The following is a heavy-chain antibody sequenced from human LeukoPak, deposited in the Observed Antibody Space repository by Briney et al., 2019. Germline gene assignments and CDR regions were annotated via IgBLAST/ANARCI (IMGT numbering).Heavy chain of an antibody. D-gene: IGHD6-13*01. J-gene: IGHJ4*02. CDR2: SGSTGST. Sequence: SGSTGSTYYADSVEDRFTVSRDNSKNTLYLQMKSLRAEDTAVYYCAKDGSRGSSWYFDYWGQGTLVTVSS. CDR3: AKDGSRGSSWYFDY. V-gene: IGHV3-23*01.